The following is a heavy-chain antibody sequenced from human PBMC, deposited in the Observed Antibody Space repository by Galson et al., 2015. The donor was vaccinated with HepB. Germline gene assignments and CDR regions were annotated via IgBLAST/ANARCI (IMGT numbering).Heavy chain of an antibody. CDR1: GYTLTELS. CDR3: ATAICGGDCPMQDYYYGMDV. J-gene: IGHJ6*02. V-gene: IGHV1-24*01. D-gene: IGHD2-21*02. Sequence: SVKVSCKVSGYTLTELSMHWVRQAPGKGLEWMGGFDPEDGETIYAQKFQGRVTMTEDTSTDTAYMELSSLRSEDTAVYYCATAICGGDCPMQDYYYGMDVWGQGTTVTVSS. CDR2: FDPEDGET.